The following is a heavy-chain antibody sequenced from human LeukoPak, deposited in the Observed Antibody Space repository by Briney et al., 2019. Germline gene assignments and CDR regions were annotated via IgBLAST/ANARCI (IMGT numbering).Heavy chain of an antibody. V-gene: IGHV3-30*03. D-gene: IGHD6-6*01. Sequence: RPGGSLRLSCAASGFTFSRYGMHWVRQASGKGLEWVALISYDGSNKYYADSVKGRFTISRDNSKNTLYLQMNSLRAEDTAVYYCTRYPSSAALGKKWGQGTLVTVSS. CDR1: GFTFSRYG. CDR2: ISYDGSNK. J-gene: IGHJ4*02. CDR3: TRYPSSAALGKK.